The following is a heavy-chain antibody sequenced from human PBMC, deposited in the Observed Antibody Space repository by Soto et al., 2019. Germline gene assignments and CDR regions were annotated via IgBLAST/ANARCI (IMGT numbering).Heavy chain of an antibody. D-gene: IGHD1-26*01. CDR1: GFTFSDYA. CDR3: AIHRWELGPTDY. J-gene: IGHJ4*02. CDR2: ISNDGTKK. V-gene: IGHV3-30*04. Sequence: QVQLVESGGVVVQPGRSLRLSCAASGFTFSDYAIHWVRQAPGEGLEWVAVISNDGTKKFYADSVKGRFTISRDNSRKTLYLQMNSLRAEDTALYYCAIHRWELGPTDYWGQGTLVTVSS.